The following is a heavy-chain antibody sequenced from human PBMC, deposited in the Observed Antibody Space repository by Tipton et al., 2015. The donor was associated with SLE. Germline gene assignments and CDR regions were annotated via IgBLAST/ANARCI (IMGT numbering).Heavy chain of an antibody. D-gene: IGHD1-26*01. Sequence: TLSLTCTVSGGSISSYYWSWIRQPPGKGLEWIGNIYYTGRTNYNPSLKSRVTISVDTSKNQFSLKLSSVTAADTAVYYCARGYSGSYYYYYYMDVWGKGTTVTVSS. CDR3: ARGYSGSYYYYYYMDV. J-gene: IGHJ6*03. CDR2: IYYTGRT. V-gene: IGHV4-59*01. CDR1: GGSISSYY.